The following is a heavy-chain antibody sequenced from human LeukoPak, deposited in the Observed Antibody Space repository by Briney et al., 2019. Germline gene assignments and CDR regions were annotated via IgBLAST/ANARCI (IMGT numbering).Heavy chain of an antibody. CDR3: TRVIVATKDY. J-gene: IGHJ4*02. CDR2: IRSKAYGGTP. V-gene: IGHV3-49*04. Sequence: GGSLRLSCTGSGFTFGDYAMNWVRQAPGKGLEWVCFIRSKAYGGTPEYAASVKGRFTISRDDSKSIAYLQMNSLKTEDTAVYYCTRVIVATKDYWGQGTLVTVSS. D-gene: IGHD5-12*01. CDR1: GFTFGDYA.